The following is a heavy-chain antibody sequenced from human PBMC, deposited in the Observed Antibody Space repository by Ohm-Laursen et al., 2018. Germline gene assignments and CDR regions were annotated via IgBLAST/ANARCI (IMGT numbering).Heavy chain of an antibody. CDR1: GYTFTGYY. Sequence: ASVTVSCKTSGYTFTGYYMHWVRQAPGQGLEWMGWINPNSGGTNYAQKFQGRVTMTRDTSISTAYMELSRLRSDDTAVYYCARKYYYDSSGYYYEDYWGQGTLVTVSS. D-gene: IGHD3-22*01. V-gene: IGHV1-2*02. CDR3: ARKYYYDSSGYYYEDY. CDR2: INPNSGGT. J-gene: IGHJ4*02.